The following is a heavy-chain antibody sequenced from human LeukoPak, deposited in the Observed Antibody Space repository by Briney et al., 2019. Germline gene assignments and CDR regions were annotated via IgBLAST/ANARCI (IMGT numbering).Heavy chain of an antibody. Sequence: QTGGSLRLSCAASGFTFDDYAMHWVRQAPGKGLEWVSGISWNSGSIGYADSVKGRFTISRDNAKNSLYLQMNSLRAEDMALYYCAKARGASDAFDIWGQGTMVTVSS. V-gene: IGHV3-9*03. CDR3: AKARGASDAFDI. D-gene: IGHD4/OR15-4a*01. CDR2: ISWNSGSI. CDR1: GFTFDDYA. J-gene: IGHJ3*02.